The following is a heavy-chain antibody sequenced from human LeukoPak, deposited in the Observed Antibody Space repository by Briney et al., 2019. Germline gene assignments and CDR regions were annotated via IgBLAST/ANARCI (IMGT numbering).Heavy chain of an antibody. J-gene: IGHJ4*02. CDR3: ATGPLDY. V-gene: IGHV3-15*05. CDR2: IYSKTDGGTA. CDR1: GFTFTIAW. Sequence: GGSLRLSCAASGFTFTIAWMSWVRQAPGKGLEWVGRIYSKTDGGTADYATAVKGRFTISRDDSKKTLYLQMNSLKIEDTAVYYCATGPLDYWGQGTLVTVSS.